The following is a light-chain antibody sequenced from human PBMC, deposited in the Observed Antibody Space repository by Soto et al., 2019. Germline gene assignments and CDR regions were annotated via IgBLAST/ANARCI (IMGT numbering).Light chain of an antibody. CDR1: SSNIGAGYD. CDR3: QSYDGSLSGVL. CDR2: ANN. Sequence: QSVLTQPPSVSGAPGQRVTISCTGSSSNIGAGYDVHWYQQLLGTAPKLLIYANNNRPSGVPDRFSGSKSGTSASLAITGLQAEDEAEYDCQSYDGSLSGVLFGGGTKLTFL. J-gene: IGLJ2*01. V-gene: IGLV1-40*01.